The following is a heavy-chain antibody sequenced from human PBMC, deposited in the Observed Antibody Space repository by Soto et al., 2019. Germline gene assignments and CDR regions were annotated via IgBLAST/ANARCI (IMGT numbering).Heavy chain of an antibody. V-gene: IGHV4-34*01. J-gene: IGHJ4*02. D-gene: IGHD3-22*01. CDR1: GGSFSGYY. CDR3: ARQHSSGYYFFDY. CDR2: INHSGST. Sequence: LETLSLTCAVYGGSFSGYYWSWIRQPPGKGLEWIGEINHSGSTNYNPSLKSRVTISVDTSKNQFSLKLTSVTAADTAVYYCARQHSSGYYFFDYWGRGTLVTVSS.